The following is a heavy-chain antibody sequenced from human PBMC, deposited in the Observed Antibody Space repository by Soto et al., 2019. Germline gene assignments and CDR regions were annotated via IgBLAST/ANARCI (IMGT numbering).Heavy chain of an antibody. D-gene: IGHD1-26*01. CDR3: ARAPGRTSAFDM. Sequence: RSLRLSCAASGFTFSSYAMHWVRQAPGKGLVWVEVISFDGSNKYYADSVKGRLTISRDNAKNTVYLQMNSLRAEDTAVYYCARAPGRTSAFDMWGQGTMV. CDR1: GFTFSSYA. V-gene: IGHV3-30-3*01. CDR2: ISFDGSNK. J-gene: IGHJ3*02.